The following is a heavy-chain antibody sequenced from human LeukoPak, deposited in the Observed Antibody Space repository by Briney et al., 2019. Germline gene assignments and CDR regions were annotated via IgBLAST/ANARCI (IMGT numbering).Heavy chain of an antibody. D-gene: IGHD3-10*01. CDR2: IKPDGSEK. CDR3: ARGDYYGSGSYYHDAFDI. CDR1: GNYW. V-gene: IGHV3-7*03. Sequence: GGSLRLSCAASGNYWMHWVRQAPGKGLEWVANIKPDGSEKHYVDSVKGRLTIARDNAKNSLFLQMNSLRAEDTAAYYCARGDYYGSGSYYHDAFDIWGQGTMVTVSS. J-gene: IGHJ3*02.